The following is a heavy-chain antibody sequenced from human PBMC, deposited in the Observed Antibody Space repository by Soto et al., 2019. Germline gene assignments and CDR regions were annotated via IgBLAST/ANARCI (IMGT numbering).Heavy chain of an antibody. CDR1: GGSFSGYY. CDR3: ARGRRGIQLWLRYGMDV. Sequence: PSETLSLTCAVYGGSFSGYYWSWIRQPPGKGLEWIGEINHSGSTNYNPSLKSRVTISVDTSKNQFSLKLSSVTAADTAVYYCARGRRGIQLWLRYGMDVWGQGTKVTVSS. V-gene: IGHV4-34*01. J-gene: IGHJ6*02. CDR2: INHSGST. D-gene: IGHD5-18*01.